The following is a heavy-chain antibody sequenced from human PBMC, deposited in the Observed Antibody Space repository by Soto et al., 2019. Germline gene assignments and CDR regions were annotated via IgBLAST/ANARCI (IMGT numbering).Heavy chain of an antibody. V-gene: IGHV1-3*05. CDR3: ARAWVVVTAPDY. Sequence: QVQLVQSGAEEKKPGASVKVSCKASGYTFTSYAMHWVRQAPGQRLEWMGWLNAGNGNTKYSQKFKGRVTITKDTSASTGYMELSSLRSEDTAVYYCARAWVVVTAPDYWGQGTLVTVSS. J-gene: IGHJ4*02. CDR1: GYTFTSYA. CDR2: LNAGNGNT. D-gene: IGHD2-21*02.